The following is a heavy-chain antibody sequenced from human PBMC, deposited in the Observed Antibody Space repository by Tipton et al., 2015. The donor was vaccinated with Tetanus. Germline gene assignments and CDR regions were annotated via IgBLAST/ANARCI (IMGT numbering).Heavy chain of an antibody. J-gene: IGHJ4*02. D-gene: IGHD5-24*01. Sequence: TLSLTCAVSGVSMRNGGYSWSWIRQSPGKGLEWIGYVYHSGGSYYNPSLKSRVTMSVDLSINQFSLSLSSVTAADTAVYYCARAPYNSPGKFYFDDWGQGILVTVSA. V-gene: IGHV4-30-2*06. CDR3: ARAPYNSPGKFYFDD. CDR1: GVSMRNGGYS. CDR2: VYHSGGS.